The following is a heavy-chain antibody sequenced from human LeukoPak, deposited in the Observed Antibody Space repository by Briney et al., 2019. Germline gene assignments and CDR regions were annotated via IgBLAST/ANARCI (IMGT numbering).Heavy chain of an antibody. Sequence: PGGSLRLSCAASGFTFSSFSMNRVRQAPGKGLEWVSYISGDTSTIYYADSVKGRFTISSDDPKNSLYLQMNSLRAEDTAVYYCVRGTAAAGLGYWGQGTLVTVSS. D-gene: IGHD6-13*01. CDR1: GFTFSSFS. CDR3: VRGTAAAGLGY. V-gene: IGHV3-48*04. J-gene: IGHJ4*02. CDR2: ISGDTSTI.